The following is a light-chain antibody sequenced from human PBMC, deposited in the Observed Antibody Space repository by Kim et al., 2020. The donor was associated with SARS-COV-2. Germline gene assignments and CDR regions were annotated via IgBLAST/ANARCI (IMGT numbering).Light chain of an antibody. CDR3: SSYTSSSTFAYV. CDR2: EVS. CDR1: SSDDDINHR. V-gene: IGLV2-18*02. Sequence: TIPGTGASSDDDINHRGARDRHPPGKAPKLLIDEVSNRPSGVPDRFSGSKSGNTASLTISGLQAEDEADYYCSSYTSSSTFAYVFGTGTKVTVL. J-gene: IGLJ1*01.